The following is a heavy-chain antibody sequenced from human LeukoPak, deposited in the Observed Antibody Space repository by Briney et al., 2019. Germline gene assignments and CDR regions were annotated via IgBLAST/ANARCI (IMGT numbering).Heavy chain of an antibody. CDR3: ARDRLRFLEWSPDAFDI. V-gene: IGHV3-7*01. J-gene: IGHJ3*02. Sequence: GGSLRLSCAASGFTFSSYWMSWVRQAPGKGLEWVANIKQDGSEKYYVDSVKGRFTISRDSAKNSLYLQMNSLRAEDTAVYYCARDRLRFLEWSPDAFDIWGQGTMVTVSS. CDR1: GFTFSSYW. D-gene: IGHD3-3*01. CDR2: IKQDGSEK.